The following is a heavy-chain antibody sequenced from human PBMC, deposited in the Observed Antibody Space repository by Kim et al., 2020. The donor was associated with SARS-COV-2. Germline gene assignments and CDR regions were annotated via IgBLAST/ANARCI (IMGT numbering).Heavy chain of an antibody. CDR2: FYYTGNA. J-gene: IGHJ4*01. CDR1: GVSISGFY. V-gene: IGHV4-59*01. Sequence: SETLSLTCTVSGVSISGFYWSWIRQPPGKELEWIGSFYYTGNAKYNPSPTRRVTMSVEMSKNQASLNLSSVTTADTAAYYCGGGGGPLWFAEVFTRGYF. D-gene: IGHD3-10*01. CDR3: GGGGGPLWFAEVFTRGYF.